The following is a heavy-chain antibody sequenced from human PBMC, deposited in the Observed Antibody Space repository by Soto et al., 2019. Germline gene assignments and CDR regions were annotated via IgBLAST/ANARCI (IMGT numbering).Heavy chain of an antibody. CDR1: GYTFTSYA. D-gene: IGHD4-4*01. CDR2: INAGNGNT. J-gene: IGHJ6*03. V-gene: IGHV1-3*01. Sequence: QVQLVQSGAEVKKPGASVKVSCKASGYTFTSYAMHWVRQAPGQRLEWMGWINAGNGNTKYSQKFQGRVTITRDTSGSTAYMELSSLRSEDTAVYYCARGSADYSIPWPTDDYYYMDVWGKGTTVTVSS. CDR3: ARGSADYSIPWPTDDYYYMDV.